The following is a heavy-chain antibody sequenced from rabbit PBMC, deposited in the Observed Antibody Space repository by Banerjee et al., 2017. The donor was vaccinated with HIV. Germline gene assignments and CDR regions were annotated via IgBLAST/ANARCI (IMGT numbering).Heavy chain of an antibody. CDR1: GFDFNIYYM. Sequence: QEQLKESGGGLVQPGGSLKLSCKASGFDFNIYYMSWVRQAPGKGLEWIGYIDPVFASTYYASWAKGRFTISKTSSTTVTLQMTSLTAADTATYFCARTYGDSSYFNLWGPGTLVTVS. D-gene: IGHD8-1*01. J-gene: IGHJ4*01. CDR3: ARTYGDSSYFNL. V-gene: IGHV1S45*01. CDR2: IDPVFAST.